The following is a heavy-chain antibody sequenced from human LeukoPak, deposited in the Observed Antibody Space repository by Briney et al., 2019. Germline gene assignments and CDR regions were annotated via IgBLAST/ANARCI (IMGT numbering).Heavy chain of an antibody. V-gene: IGHV7-4-1*02. CDR3: ARFLYYYDATGACLDY. CDR2: INTNSGNP. J-gene: IGHJ4*02. CDR1: GYTFSSYA. Sequence: ASVKVSCKASGYTFSSYAMHWVRQAPGQGLEWMGWINTNSGNPTYAQGFTGRFVFSLDTSVTTAYLQISGLKAEDTAVYYCARFLYYYDATGACLDYWGQGTLVTVSS. D-gene: IGHD3-22*01.